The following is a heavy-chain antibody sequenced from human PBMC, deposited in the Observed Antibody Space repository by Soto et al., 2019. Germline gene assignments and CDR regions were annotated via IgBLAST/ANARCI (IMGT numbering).Heavy chain of an antibody. Sequence: QVQLVESGGGVVQPGRSLRLSCAASGFTISNYGMHWVRQAPGKGLEWVAVISYDGTITYYADSVKGRFTISRDNSKNTLYLQMNSLRTEYTAVYYCATTRVGPCSSSICFSGIFDGMDVWGQGTTVTVSS. CDR1: GFTISNYG. CDR3: ATTRVGPCSSSICFSGIFDGMDV. CDR2: ISYDGTIT. J-gene: IGHJ6*02. V-gene: IGHV3-30-3*01. D-gene: IGHD2-2*01.